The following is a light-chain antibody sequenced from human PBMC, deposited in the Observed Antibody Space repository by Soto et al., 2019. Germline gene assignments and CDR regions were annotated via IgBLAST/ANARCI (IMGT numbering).Light chain of an antibody. CDR3: SSYTSSITPYV. Sequence: QSVLTQPASVSGSPGQSITISSTGTITDIGAYNYVSWYQQHPGKAPKLLIYGVSSRPSGVSNRFSGSKSGNAAYLTISGLQADDEAEYYCSSYTSSITPYVFGTGTKVTVL. CDR1: ITDIGAYNY. CDR2: GVS. V-gene: IGLV2-14*01. J-gene: IGLJ1*01.